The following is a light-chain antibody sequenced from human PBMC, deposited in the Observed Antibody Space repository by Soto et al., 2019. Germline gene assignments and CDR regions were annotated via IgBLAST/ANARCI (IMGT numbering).Light chain of an antibody. J-gene: IGLJ1*01. CDR3: QVWDCSSDHYV. CDR1: SIGSKS. Sequence: SSALAQPPSASVAPGQTASITCGGNSIGSKSLNWSPHKPGPATVLVVSDDSGRHSGLAEPFCGSNSRNTATLTLTSAEPGDEADSYCQVWDCSSDHYVFGTGTKVTVL. V-gene: IGLV3-21*02. CDR2: DDS.